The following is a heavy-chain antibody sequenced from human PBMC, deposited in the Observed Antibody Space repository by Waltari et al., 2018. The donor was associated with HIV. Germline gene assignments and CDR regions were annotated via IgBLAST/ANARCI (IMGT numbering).Heavy chain of an antibody. J-gene: IGHJ5*02. V-gene: IGHV1-58*01. Sequence: QMQLVQSGPEVKKPGTSVKVSCKASGFTFTSSAVQWVRQARGQRLEWIGWIVVGRGNTNYAQKCQERVTITRDMSTSTAYMELSSLRAEDTAVYYCAADPSAYSSPLGGNWFDPWGQGTLVTVSS. CDR3: AADPSAYSSPLGGNWFDP. CDR1: GFTFTSSA. D-gene: IGHD6-19*01. CDR2: IVVGRGNT.